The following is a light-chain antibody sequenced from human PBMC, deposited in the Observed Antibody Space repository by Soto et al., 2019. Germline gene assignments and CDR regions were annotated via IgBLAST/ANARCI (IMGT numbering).Light chain of an antibody. CDR2: EVS. CDR3: SPFPASRGYV. V-gene: IGLV2-14*01. Sequence: QSALTQPASVSGSPGQSITISCTGTSGDIGAYNYVSWYQQHSGKAPQLIIYEVSYRPSGVSNRSSGSKSGNTASLTISWPQAEDGANYISSPFPASRGYVFGLGTKVTVL. CDR1: SGDIGAYNY. J-gene: IGLJ1*01.